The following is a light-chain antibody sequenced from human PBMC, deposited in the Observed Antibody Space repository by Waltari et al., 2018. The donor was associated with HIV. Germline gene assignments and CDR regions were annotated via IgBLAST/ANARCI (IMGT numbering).Light chain of an antibody. CDR2: GAY. Sequence: EIQMIQSPSSRSASVGDRVTTTCRASQGISNSLAWYQQKPGKAPKLLFYGAYRLQSGVSSRFSASGAGTDYTLTINGLQSEDFATYYCQQYFRTPRTFGQGTKVDIE. V-gene: IGKV1-NL1*01. CDR1: QGISNS. J-gene: IGKJ1*01. CDR3: QQYFRTPRT.